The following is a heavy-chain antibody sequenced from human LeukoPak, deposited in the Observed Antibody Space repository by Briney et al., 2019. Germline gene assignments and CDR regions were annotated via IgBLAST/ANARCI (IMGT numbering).Heavy chain of an antibody. D-gene: IGHD2-15*01. CDR2: INNNGDST. V-gene: IGHV3-64D*06. CDR3: VKDRGGVRRDFDS. CDR1: GFIFSTYA. Sequence: PGGPLRLSCSASGFIFSTYAMHWVRQAPGKGLEYVSGINNNGDSTYYADSVKGRFTISRDNSKNTLYLQMSSLRTEDPAVYYCVKDRGGVRRDFDSWGQGALVTVSS. J-gene: IGHJ4*02.